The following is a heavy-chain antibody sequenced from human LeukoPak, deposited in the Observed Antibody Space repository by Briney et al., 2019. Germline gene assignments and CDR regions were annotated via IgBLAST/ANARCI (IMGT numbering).Heavy chain of an antibody. CDR1: GFTFSSYW. D-gene: IGHD4-17*01. CDR3: AREDGDYGIGAFDI. V-gene: IGHV3-7*01. Sequence: GGSPRLSCAASGFTFSSYWMSWVRQAPGKGLEWVANIKQDGSEKYYVDSVKGRFTISRDNAKNSLYLQMNSLRAEDTAVYYCAREDGDYGIGAFDIWGQGTMVTVSS. J-gene: IGHJ3*02. CDR2: IKQDGSEK.